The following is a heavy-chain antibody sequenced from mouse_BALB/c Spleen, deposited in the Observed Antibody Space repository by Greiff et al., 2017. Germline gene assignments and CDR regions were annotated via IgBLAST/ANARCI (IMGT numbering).Heavy chain of an antibody. CDR2: IRNKANGYTT. J-gene: IGHJ2*01. V-gene: IGHV7-3*02. CDR1: GFTFTDYY. CDR3: ARDYDD. Sequence: EVKLVESGGGLVQPGGSLRLSCATSGFTFTDYYMSWVRQPPGKALEWLGFIRNKANGYTTEYSASVKGRFTISRDNSQSILYLQMNTLRAEDSATYYCARDYDDWGQGTTLTVAS.